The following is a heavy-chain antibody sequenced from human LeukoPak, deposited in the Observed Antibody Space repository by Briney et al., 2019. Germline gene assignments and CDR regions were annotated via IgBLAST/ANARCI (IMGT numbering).Heavy chain of an antibody. CDR2: VLDSGSA. D-gene: IGHD6-19*01. V-gene: IGHV4-61*03. CDR3: ARGHIAGWYYLSY. CDR1: SGSITGGNEY. Sequence: SETLSLTCSVSSGSITGGNEYWAWIRQPPGKRLEWIGYVLDSGSANYNPSLRSRVTLSTDSYNNHFSLKMKSLTAADTAVYYCARGHIAGWYYLSYWGQGILVTVS. J-gene: IGHJ4*02.